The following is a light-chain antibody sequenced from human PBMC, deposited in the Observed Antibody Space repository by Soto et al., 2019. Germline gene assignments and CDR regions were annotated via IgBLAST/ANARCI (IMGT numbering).Light chain of an antibody. CDR1: QNIDSW. CDR2: KAS. CDR3: QQYKSYPHA. Sequence: DIPVTQSPSPLSASVGDRVTITCRARQNIDSWLAWYQQRPGKAPKFLIYKASILQSGVPSRFSGSGSGTEFTLTISSLQPDDFATYYCQQYKSYPHAFGQGTKLEIK. V-gene: IGKV1-5*03. J-gene: IGKJ2*01.